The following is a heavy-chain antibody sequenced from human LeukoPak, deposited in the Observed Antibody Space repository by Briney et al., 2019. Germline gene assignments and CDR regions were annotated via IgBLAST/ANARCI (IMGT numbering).Heavy chain of an antibody. CDR1: GFTFRNYG. J-gene: IGHJ5*02. Sequence: GGTLRLSCAASGFTFRNYGMNWVRQAPGKGLEWVSAFSASGSTYYADSVKGRFTVSRDNSENMLYLQMNSLRAEDTAVYYCARDRGKNWFDPWGQGTLVTVSS. CDR2: FSASGST. D-gene: IGHD1-14*01. CDR3: ARDRGKNWFDP. V-gene: IGHV3-23*01.